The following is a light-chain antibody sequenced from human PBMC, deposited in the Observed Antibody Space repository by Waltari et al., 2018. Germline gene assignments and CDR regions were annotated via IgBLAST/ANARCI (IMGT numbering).Light chain of an antibody. Sequence: DIVMTQSPLSLPVTPGEPASIPCSSSRSLLHSNGYNFLDWFLQKPGQSPHLLIYLDSNRASGVPDRFSGSASGTDFALKNSRVEAEDVGVYHCLQALQTPLFALGPGTKVHIK. CDR1: RSLLHSNGYNF. CDR2: LDS. CDR3: LQALQTPLFA. V-gene: IGKV2-28*01. J-gene: IGKJ3*01.